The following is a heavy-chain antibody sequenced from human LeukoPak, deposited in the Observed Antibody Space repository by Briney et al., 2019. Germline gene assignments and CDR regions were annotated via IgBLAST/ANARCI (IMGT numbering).Heavy chain of an antibody. J-gene: IGHJ5*01. CDR3: AGGGNSDSPEFDF. Sequence: SETLSLTCTVSGGSIISGTHFWGYIRQPPGEGLEWIASIYYTGDTYYNPSLKSRVTISIDTSKNQFSLKMISVTAADTGVYYCAGGGNSDSPEFDFWGQGTLVSVSS. V-gene: IGHV4-39*07. CDR1: GGSIISGTHF. CDR2: IYYTGDT. D-gene: IGHD4-23*01.